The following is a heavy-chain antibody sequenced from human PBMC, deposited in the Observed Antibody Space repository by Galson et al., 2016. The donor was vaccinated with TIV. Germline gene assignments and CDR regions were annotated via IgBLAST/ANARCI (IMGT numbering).Heavy chain of an antibody. J-gene: IGHJ4*02. CDR2: VIPIFRTA. D-gene: IGHD1-26*01. V-gene: IGHV1-69*15. CDR1: GGPFSTYA. Sequence: KASGGPFSTYAISWVRQAPGQGLEWMGRVIPIFRTANYAQKFQGRVTITADESTNTAYLELTSLRPEDTAVYYCARAAAVGGTTITFEYWGQGTLVTVSS. CDR3: ARAAAVGGTTITFEY.